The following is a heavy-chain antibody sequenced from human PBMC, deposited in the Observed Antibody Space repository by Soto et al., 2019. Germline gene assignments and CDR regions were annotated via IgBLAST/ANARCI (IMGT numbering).Heavy chain of an antibody. CDR1: GFTFDDYA. CDR3: AKAMVWDYYYYYGMDV. D-gene: IGHD2-8*01. J-gene: IGHJ6*02. CDR2: ISGSGGST. Sequence: GGSLRLSCAASGFTFDDYAMHWVRQAPGKGLEWVSAISGSGGSTYYADSVKGRFTISRDNSKNTLYLQMNSLRAEDTAVYYCAKAMVWDYYYYYGMDVWGQGTTVTVSS. V-gene: IGHV3-23*01.